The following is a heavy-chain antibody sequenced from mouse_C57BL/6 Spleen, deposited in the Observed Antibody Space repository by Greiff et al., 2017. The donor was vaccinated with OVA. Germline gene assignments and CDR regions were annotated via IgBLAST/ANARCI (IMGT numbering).Heavy chain of an antibody. CDR2: IDPENGDT. V-gene: IGHV14-4*01. Sequence: EVQLVESGAELVRPGASVKLSCTASGFNIKDDYMHWVKQRPEQGLEWIGWIDPENGDTEYASKFQGKATITADTSSNTAYLQLSSLTSEDTAVYYCTTRTGWFAYWGQGTLVTVSA. CDR3: TTRTGWFAY. CDR1: GFNIKDDY. D-gene: IGHD4-1*01. J-gene: IGHJ3*01.